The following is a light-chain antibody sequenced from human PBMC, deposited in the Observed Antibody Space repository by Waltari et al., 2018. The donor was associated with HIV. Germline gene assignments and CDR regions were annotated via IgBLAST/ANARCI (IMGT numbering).Light chain of an antibody. CDR3: VSYTEKDTFLL. V-gene: IGLV2-8*01. CDR1: SNDIGTYNF. Sequence: QSALTQPPSASGSPGQSVAISCTGSSNDIGTYNFVSWFQHHPGKAPKLLIYDVTRRPPGIPDRVSGTKSGYTASLTVSDLQVEDEAVYYCVSYTEKDTFLLFGGGTKLAV. CDR2: DVT. J-gene: IGLJ2*01.